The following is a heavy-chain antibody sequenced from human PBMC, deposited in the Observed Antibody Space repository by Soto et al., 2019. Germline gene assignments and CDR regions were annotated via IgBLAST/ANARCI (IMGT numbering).Heavy chain of an antibody. CDR1: GFTFSRYG. V-gene: IGHV3-30*18. CDR3: AKDKVPVVVTAPFDY. CDR2: ISYDGSNK. J-gene: IGHJ4*02. Sequence: PGGSLRRSCAASGFTFSRYGMHWVRQAPGKGLEWVAVISYDGSNKYYADSVKGRFTVSRDKSKNTLYLQVNSLRAEDTAVYYCAKDKVPVVVTAPFDYWGQGT. D-gene: IGHD2-21*02.